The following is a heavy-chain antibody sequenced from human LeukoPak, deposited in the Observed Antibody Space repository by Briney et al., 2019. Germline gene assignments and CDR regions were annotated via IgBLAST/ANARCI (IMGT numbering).Heavy chain of an antibody. CDR3: AYPGRYSSSLFAFDI. V-gene: IGHV3-66*01. CDR2: IYSGGST. J-gene: IGHJ3*02. CDR1: GFTVSSNY. Sequence: GGSLRLSCLASGFTVSSNYMSWVRQAPGKGLEWVSVIYSGGSTYYADSVKGRFTISRDNSKNTLYLQMNSLRAEDTAVYYCAYPGRYSSSLFAFDIWGQGTMVTVSS. D-gene: IGHD6-13*01.